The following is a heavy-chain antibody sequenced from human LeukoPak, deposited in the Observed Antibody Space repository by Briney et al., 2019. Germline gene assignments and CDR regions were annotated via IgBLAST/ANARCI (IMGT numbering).Heavy chain of an antibody. V-gene: IGHV1-46*01. CDR2: INPSGGST. CDR3: ARDGWNSPGVSEYYMDV. J-gene: IGHJ6*03. Sequence: ASVKVSCKASGYTFTSYYMHWVRQAPGQGLEWMGIINPSGGSTSYAQKFQGRVTMTRDMSTSTVYMELSSLRSEDTAVYCCARDGWNSPGVSEYYMDVWGKGTTVTVSS. CDR1: GYTFTSYY. D-gene: IGHD1-7*01.